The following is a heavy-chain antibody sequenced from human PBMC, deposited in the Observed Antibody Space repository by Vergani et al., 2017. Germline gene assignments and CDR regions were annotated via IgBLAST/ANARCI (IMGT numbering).Heavy chain of an antibody. CDR3: AKDTYYDYGWGRDYYYYGMDV. CDR2: ISYDGSNK. J-gene: IGHJ6*02. CDR1: GFTFSSYG. V-gene: IGHV3-30*18. D-gene: IGHD3-16*01. Sequence: QVQLVESGGGVVQPGRSLRLSCAASGFTFSSYGMHWVRQAPGKGLEWVAVISYDGSNKYYADSVKGRFTISRDNSKNTLYLQMNSLRAEDTAVYYCAKDTYYDYGWGRDYYYYGMDVWGQGTTVTVSS.